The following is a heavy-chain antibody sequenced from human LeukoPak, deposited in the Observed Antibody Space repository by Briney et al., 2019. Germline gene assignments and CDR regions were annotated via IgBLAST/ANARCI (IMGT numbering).Heavy chain of an antibody. Sequence: SQTLSLTCTVSGRSISSGSYYWSWIRQPAGKGLEWIGRIYTSGSTNYNPSLKSRVTISVDTSKNQFSLKLSSVTAADTAVYYCAREPTRPVLRFLEWSHPNWFDPWGQGTLVTVSS. CDR3: AREPTRPVLRFLEWSHPNWFDP. CDR2: IYTSGST. D-gene: IGHD3-3*01. J-gene: IGHJ5*02. V-gene: IGHV4-61*02. CDR1: GRSISSGSYY.